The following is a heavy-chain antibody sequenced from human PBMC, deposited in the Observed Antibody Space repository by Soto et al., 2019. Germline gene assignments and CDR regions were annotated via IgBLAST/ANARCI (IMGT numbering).Heavy chain of an antibody. V-gene: IGHV1-24*01. CDR1: GYTLTELS. CDR2: FDPEDGET. CDR3: ATAYYDSSGYRDYFDY. J-gene: IGHJ4*02. D-gene: IGHD3-22*01. Sequence: GASVKVSCKVSGYTLTELSMHWVRQAPGKGLEWMGGFDPEDGETIYAQKFQGRVTMTEDTSTDTAYMELSSLRSEDTAVYYCATAYYDSSGYRDYFDYWDQGTLVTV.